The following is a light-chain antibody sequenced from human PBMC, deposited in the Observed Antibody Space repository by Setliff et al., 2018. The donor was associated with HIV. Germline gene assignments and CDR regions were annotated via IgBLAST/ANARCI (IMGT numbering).Light chain of an antibody. CDR1: VSNIGRNS. J-gene: IGLJ3*02. CDR2: NND. CDR3: ATSDDSLSAGV. Sequence: QSVLTQPPSTSGTPGQKVTISCSGSVSNIGRNSVFWYQQLPGTAPKLLMYNNDQRPSGVPDRFSGSKSGTSASLAITDLRSGDEADYYCATSDDSLSAGVFGGGT. V-gene: IGLV1-47*02.